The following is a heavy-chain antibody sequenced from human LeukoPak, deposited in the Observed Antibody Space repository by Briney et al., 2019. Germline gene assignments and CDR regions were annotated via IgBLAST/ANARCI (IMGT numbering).Heavy chain of an antibody. CDR2: ISGSGGST. CDR3: AKDPMVRGVGPFDY. J-gene: IGHJ4*02. Sequence: PGRSLRLSCAASGFTFSSYAMSWVRQAPGKGLEWVSAISGSGGSTYYADSVKGRFTISRDNSKNTLYLQMNSLRAEDTAVYYCAKDPMVRGVGPFDYWGQGTLVTVSS. V-gene: IGHV3-23*01. D-gene: IGHD3-10*01. CDR1: GFTFSSYA.